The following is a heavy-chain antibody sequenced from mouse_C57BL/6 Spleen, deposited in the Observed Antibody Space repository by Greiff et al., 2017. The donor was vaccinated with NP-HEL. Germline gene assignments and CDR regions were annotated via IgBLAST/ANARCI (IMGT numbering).Heavy chain of an antibody. CDR2: ISYDGSN. J-gene: IGHJ2*01. V-gene: IGHV3-6*01. CDR1: GYSITSGYY. CDR3: ARGYDYEVY. D-gene: IGHD2-4*01. Sequence: EVQLQESGPGLVKPSQSLSLTCSVTGYSITSGYYWNWIRQFPGNKLEWMGYISYDGSNNYNPSLKNRISITRDTSKNQFFLKLNSVTTEDTATYYCARGYDYEVYWGQGTTLTVSS.